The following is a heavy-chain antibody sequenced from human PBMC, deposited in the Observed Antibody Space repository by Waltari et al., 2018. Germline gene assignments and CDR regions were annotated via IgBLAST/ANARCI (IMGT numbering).Heavy chain of an antibody. V-gene: IGHV3-33*06. D-gene: IGHD3-10*01. CDR3: AKDAFGNTYLDH. Sequence: QIQLVESGGGVVQPGMSLRLSCAASGFSLSNFGMHWVRQAPGKGLEGVALIWFDGSKTYYADSVRGRFTISRDDSKNTLYLDINTLRVDDTASYYCAKDAFGNTYLDHWGQGTLVTVSS. J-gene: IGHJ5*02. CDR1: GFSLSNFG. CDR2: IWFDGSKT.